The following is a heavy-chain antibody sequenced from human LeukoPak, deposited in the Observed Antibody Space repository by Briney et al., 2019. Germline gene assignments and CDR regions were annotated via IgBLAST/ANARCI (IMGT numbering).Heavy chain of an antibody. Sequence: SGGSLRLSCAASGFTFSSYAMSWVRQAPGKGLEWVSAISGSGGSTYYADSVKGRFTISRDNSKNTLYLQMNSLRAEDTAVYYCARAGITIFGVVRWYFDYWGQGTLVTVSS. D-gene: IGHD3-3*01. CDR2: ISGSGGST. CDR3: ARAGITIFGVVRWYFDY. J-gene: IGHJ4*02. CDR1: GFTFSSYA. V-gene: IGHV3-23*01.